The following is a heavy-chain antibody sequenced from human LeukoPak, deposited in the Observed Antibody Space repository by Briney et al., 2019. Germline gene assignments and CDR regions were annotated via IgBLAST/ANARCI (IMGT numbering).Heavy chain of an antibody. D-gene: IGHD3-22*01. CDR1: GFTFSSYS. Sequence: GGSLRLSCAASGFTFSSYSMNWVRQAPGKGLEWVSYISSSSSTIYYADSVKGRFTISRDNAKNSLYLQMNSLRDEDTAVYYCARAGMNYYDSSGYYFWGQGTLVTVSS. CDR2: ISSSSSTI. CDR3: ARAGMNYYDSSGYYF. V-gene: IGHV3-48*02. J-gene: IGHJ4*02.